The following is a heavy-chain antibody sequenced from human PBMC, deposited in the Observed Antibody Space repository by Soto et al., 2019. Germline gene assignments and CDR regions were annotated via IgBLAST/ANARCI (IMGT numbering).Heavy chain of an antibody. CDR2: IWYDGSNK. CDR3: ARARLEWLSAYYYYGMDV. D-gene: IGHD3-3*01. J-gene: IGHJ6*02. V-gene: IGHV3-33*01. CDR1: GFTFSSYG. Sequence: QVQLVESGGGVVQPGRSLRLSCAASGFTFSSYGMHWVRQAPGKGLEWVAVIWYDGSNKYYADSVKGRFTISRDNSKNTLDLQMNSLRAEDTAVYYCARARLEWLSAYYYYGMDVWGQGTTVTVSS.